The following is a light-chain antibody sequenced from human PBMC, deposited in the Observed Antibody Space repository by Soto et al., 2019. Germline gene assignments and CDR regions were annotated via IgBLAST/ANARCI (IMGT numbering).Light chain of an antibody. CDR2: KAS. Sequence: DIQMTQSPSTLSGSVGDRVTITCRASQTISSWLAWYQQKPGKAPKLLIYKASTLKSGVPSRFSGSGSGTEFTLTISSLQPDDSGTYYCQQYNSYSWTFGQGTKVDIK. CDR1: QTISSW. CDR3: QQYNSYSWT. J-gene: IGKJ1*01. V-gene: IGKV1-5*03.